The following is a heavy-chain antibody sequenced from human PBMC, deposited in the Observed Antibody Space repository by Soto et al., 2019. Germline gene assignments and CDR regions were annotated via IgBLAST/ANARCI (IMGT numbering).Heavy chain of an antibody. CDR1: GFSLSTSGMR. V-gene: IGHV2-70*04. Sequence: SGPTLVNPTQALTLTCTFSGFSLSTSGMRVSWIRQPPGKALEWLARIDWDDDKFYSTSLKARLTISKDTSKNQVVLTMTHMDPVDTATYYCPRTFSYDSSGYHQFDYWGQGTLVTVSS. CDR2: IDWDDDK. CDR3: PRTFSYDSSGYHQFDY. J-gene: IGHJ4*02. D-gene: IGHD3-22*01.